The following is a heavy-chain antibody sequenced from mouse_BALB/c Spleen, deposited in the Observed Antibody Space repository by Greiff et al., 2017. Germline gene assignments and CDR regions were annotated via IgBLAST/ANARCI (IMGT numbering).Heavy chain of an antibody. J-gene: IGHJ2*01. CDR1: GYTFTDYA. V-gene: IGHV1S137*01. Sequence: VKLQESGAELVRPGVSVKISCKGSGYTFTDYAMHWVKQSHAKSLEWIGVISTYYGDASYNQKFKGKATMTVDKSSSTAYMELARLTSEDSAIYYCARFTGTGYFDYWGQGTTLTVSS. CDR3: ARFTGTGYFDY. CDR2: ISTYYGDA. D-gene: IGHD4-1*01.